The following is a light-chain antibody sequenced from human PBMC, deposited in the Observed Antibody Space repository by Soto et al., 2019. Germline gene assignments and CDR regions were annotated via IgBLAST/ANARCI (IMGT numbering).Light chain of an antibody. CDR3: QHYDGWPPWT. Sequence: EVVMTQSPATLSVSPGETATLSCRASQSVSGNLARYQQKPGQAPRLLIYGASTRATGVPARFSGSGSGTEFTLTISSLQSEDFAVYYCQHYDGWPPWTFAQGTKVDIK. V-gene: IGKV3-15*01. CDR2: GAS. J-gene: IGKJ1*01. CDR1: QSVSGN.